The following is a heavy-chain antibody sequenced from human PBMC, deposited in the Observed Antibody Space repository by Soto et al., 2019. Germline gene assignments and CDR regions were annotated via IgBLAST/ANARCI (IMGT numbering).Heavy chain of an antibody. J-gene: IGHJ5*02. V-gene: IGHV4-4*07. CDR1: GGSISSYY. Sequence: QVQLQESGPGLVKPSETLSLTCTVSGGSISSYYWSWIRQPAGKGLEWIGRIYTRGSTNYNPSLKSRVTMPVDTSKNQFSLKLSSVTAADTAVYYCARVGSYIAAAGGGWFDPWGQGTLVTVSS. CDR2: IYTRGST. CDR3: ARVGSYIAAAGGGWFDP. D-gene: IGHD6-13*01.